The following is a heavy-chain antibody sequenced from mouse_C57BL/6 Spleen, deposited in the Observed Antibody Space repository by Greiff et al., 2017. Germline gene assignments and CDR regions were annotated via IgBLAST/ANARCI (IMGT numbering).Heavy chain of an antibody. CDR1: GYTFTDYY. Sequence: QVQLQQSGAELVRPGASVKLSCKASGYTFTDYYINWVKQRPGQGLEWIARIYPGSGNTYYNEKFKGKATLTAEKSSSTAYMQLSSLTSEDSAVYFCAVNQLGGDYWGQGTTLTVSS. CDR3: AVNQLGGDY. J-gene: IGHJ2*01. V-gene: IGHV1-76*01. CDR2: IYPGSGNT. D-gene: IGHD4-1*02.